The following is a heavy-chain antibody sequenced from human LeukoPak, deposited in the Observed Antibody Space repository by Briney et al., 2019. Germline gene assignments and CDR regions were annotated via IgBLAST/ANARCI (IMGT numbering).Heavy chain of an antibody. CDR3: ARGATVTTWSYYYGMDV. V-gene: IGHV1-69*13. J-gene: IGHJ6*02. Sequence: SVKVSCKASGGTFSSYAISWVRQAPGQGLEWMGGVIPIFGTANYAQKFRGRVTITADESTSTAYMELSSLRSEDTAVYYCARGATVTTWSYYYGMDVWGQGTTVTVSS. CDR1: GGTFSSYA. D-gene: IGHD4-17*01. CDR2: VIPIFGTA.